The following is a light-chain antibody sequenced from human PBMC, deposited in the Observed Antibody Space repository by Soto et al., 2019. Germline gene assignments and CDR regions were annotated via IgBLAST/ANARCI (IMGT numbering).Light chain of an antibody. J-gene: IGLJ1*01. CDR1: ALPKKY. V-gene: IGLV3-25*03. CDR2: KDN. Sequence: SYELTQSPSVSVSPGQTARITCSGDALPKKYVYWYQLRPGQAPLLIVYKDNERPSGIPERFSGSSSGPTATLTISGVQAEDEADYYCQSTDGPGSLYVFGGGTKVTVL. CDR3: QSTDGPGSLYV.